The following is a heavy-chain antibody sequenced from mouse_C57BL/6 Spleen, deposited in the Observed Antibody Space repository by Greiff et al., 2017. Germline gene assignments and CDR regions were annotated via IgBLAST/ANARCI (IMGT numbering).Heavy chain of an antibody. J-gene: IGHJ2*01. V-gene: IGHV1-69*01. D-gene: IGHD3-2*02. CDR1: GYTFTSYW. Sequence: QVQLQQPGAELVMPGASVKLSCKASGYTFTSYWMHWVKQRPGQGLEWIGEIDPSDSYTNYNQKFKGKSTCTVDKSSSTAYMQLSSLTSEDSAVYYCARQARSGYPYYFDYWGQGTTLTVSS. CDR3: ARQARSGYPYYFDY. CDR2: IDPSDSYT.